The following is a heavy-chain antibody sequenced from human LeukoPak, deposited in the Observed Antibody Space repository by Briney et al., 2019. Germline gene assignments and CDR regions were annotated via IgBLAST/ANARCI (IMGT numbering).Heavy chain of an antibody. Sequence: GGSLRLSCAASGFTFRNYVIHWVRQAPGKGLEWVAATSSDLNVELYADSVKGRFTISRDNSRSTLYLQMNSLRPEDTAIYYCAREGYYGSGSPPSLYFDYWGQGTLVTVSS. D-gene: IGHD3-10*01. CDR1: GFTFRNYV. V-gene: IGHV3-30-3*01. J-gene: IGHJ4*02. CDR3: AREGYYGSGSPPSLYFDY. CDR2: TSSDLNVE.